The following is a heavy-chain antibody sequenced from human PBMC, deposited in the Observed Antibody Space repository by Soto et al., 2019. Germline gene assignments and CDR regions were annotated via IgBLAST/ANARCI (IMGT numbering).Heavy chain of an antibody. Sequence: SVKVSCKASGFTFTSSAVQWVRQARGQRLEWIGWIVVGSGNTNYAQKFQERVTITRDMSTSTAYMELSSLRSEDTAVYYCAAASRDYYDWGGYGMDVWGQGTTVTVSS. CDR2: IVVGSGNT. CDR1: GFTFTSSA. J-gene: IGHJ6*02. CDR3: AAASRDYYDWGGYGMDV. D-gene: IGHD3-22*01. V-gene: IGHV1-58*01.